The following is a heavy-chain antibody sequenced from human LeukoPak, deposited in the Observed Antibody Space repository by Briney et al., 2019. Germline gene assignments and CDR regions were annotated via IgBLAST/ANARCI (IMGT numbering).Heavy chain of an antibody. CDR1: GGSISSYY. D-gene: IGHD2-2*02. CDR2: IYTSGST. J-gene: IGHJ5*02. Sequence: SETLSLTCTVSGGSISSYYWSWIRQPAGKGLEWIGRIYTSGSTNYNPSLKSRVTMSVDTSKSQFSLKLSSVTAADTAVYYCARGRGSRYCSSTGCYRWSWFGPWGQGTLVTVSS. V-gene: IGHV4-4*07. CDR3: ARGRGSRYCSSTGCYRWSWFGP.